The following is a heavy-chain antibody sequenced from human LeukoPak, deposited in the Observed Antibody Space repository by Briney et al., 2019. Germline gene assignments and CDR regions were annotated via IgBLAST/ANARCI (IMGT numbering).Heavy chain of an antibody. CDR2: ISWNSGSI. J-gene: IGHJ4*02. CDR1: GFIFNNYA. V-gene: IGHV3-9*01. D-gene: IGHD6-19*01. CDR3: AKDNRRHYTSGPNPDSLH. Sequence: GRSLRLSCAGSGFIFNNYAMHWVRQPPGKGLEWVSGISWNSGSIDYADSVKGRFTISRDNAKNSLYLQMNSLRVEDTASYYCAKDNRRHYTSGPNPDSLHWGQGALVTVSS.